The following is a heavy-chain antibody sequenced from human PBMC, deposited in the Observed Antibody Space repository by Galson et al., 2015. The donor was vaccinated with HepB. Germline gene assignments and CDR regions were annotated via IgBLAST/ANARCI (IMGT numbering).Heavy chain of an antibody. CDR2: IIPILGIA. D-gene: IGHD3-10*01. J-gene: IGHJ5*02. Sequence: SVKVSCKASGGTFSSYTISWVRQAPGQGLEWMGRIIPILGIANYAQKFQGRVTITADKSTSTAYMELCSLRSEDTAVYYCARDRLGYGSGNVGGEGDWFDPWGQGTPVTVSS. V-gene: IGHV1-69*04. CDR1: GGTFSSYT. CDR3: ARDRLGYGSGNVGGEGDWFDP.